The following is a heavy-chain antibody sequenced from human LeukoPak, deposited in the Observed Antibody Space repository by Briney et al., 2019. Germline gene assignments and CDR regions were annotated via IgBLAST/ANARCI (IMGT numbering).Heavy chain of an antibody. V-gene: IGHV4-4*07. CDR2: IYTGGST. CDR3: AKSNGYGLIDI. D-gene: IGHD3-22*01. J-gene: IGHJ3*02. Sequence: SETLSLTCTVSGGSISSYYWSWIRQPAGKGLEWIGRIYTGGSTNYNPSLKSRVTMSVDTSRNQFSLKLNSVTAADTAVYYCAKSNGYGLIDIWGQGTMVTVSS. CDR1: GGSISSYY.